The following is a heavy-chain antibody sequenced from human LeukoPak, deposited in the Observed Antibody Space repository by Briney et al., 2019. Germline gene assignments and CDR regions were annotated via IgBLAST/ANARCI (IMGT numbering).Heavy chain of an antibody. CDR2: IYYSGST. V-gene: IGHV4-39*07. CDR3: AREPLADWFDP. CDR1: GGSISSKTSY. Sequence: PSETLSLTCSVSGGSISSKTSYWGWIRQPPGKGLEWIGTIYYSGSTYYNPSLKSRVTISVDTSKNQFSLNLTSVTAADTAVYYCAREPLADWFDPWGQGTQVTVSS. J-gene: IGHJ5*02.